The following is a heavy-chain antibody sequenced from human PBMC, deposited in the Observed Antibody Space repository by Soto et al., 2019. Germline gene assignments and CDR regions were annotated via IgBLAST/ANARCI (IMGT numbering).Heavy chain of an antibody. J-gene: IGHJ4*02. CDR1: GFSFSSYG. V-gene: IGHV3-30*18. Sequence: QVQLVESGGGVVQPGRSLRLSCAASGFSFSSYGMHWVRQAPGKGLEWVAVISYDVTNKYYADSVKGRFTISRDNSKNTLYLQMNGLRAEDTAVYYCAKDLRIAVAGTDYFDSWGQVTLVTVSS. CDR3: AKDLRIAVAGTDYFDS. D-gene: IGHD6-19*01. CDR2: ISYDVTNK.